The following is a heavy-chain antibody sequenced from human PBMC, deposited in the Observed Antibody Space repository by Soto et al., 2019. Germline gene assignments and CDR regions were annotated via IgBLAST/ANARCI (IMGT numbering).Heavy chain of an antibody. CDR2: IIPIFGTA. CDR1: GGTFSSYA. CDR3: ASYCSGGSCYGPYYYYGMDV. D-gene: IGHD2-15*01. V-gene: IGHV1-69*06. Sequence: ASVKVSCKASGGTFSSYAISWVRQAPGQGLEWMGGIIPIFGTANYAQKFQGRVTITADKSTSTAYMELSSLRSEDTAVYYCASYCSGGSCYGPYYYYGMDVWG. J-gene: IGHJ6*02.